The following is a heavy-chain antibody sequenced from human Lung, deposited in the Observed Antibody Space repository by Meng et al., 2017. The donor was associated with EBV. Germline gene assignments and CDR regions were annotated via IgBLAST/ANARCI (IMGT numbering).Heavy chain of an antibody. J-gene: IGHJ4*02. CDR1: GGSISSGGYY. Sequence: QGQRQESGPGLVKPSQTLSLTCAVSGGSISSGGYYWSWIRQSPGKGLEWIGHIYYSGRTYYNPSLKSRVTISADTSKNQFSLKLSSVTAADTAVYYCARAPYGSGVDYWGQGTLVTVSS. D-gene: IGHD3-10*01. CDR2: IYYSGRT. CDR3: ARAPYGSGVDY. V-gene: IGHV4-30-4*01.